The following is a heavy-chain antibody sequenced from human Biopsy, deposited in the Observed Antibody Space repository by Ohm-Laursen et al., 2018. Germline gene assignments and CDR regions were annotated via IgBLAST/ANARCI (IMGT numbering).Heavy chain of an antibody. D-gene: IGHD5-12*01. J-gene: IGHJ6*02. CDR2: LYYDGIT. V-gene: IGHV4-38-2*01. CDR1: GYSVTNDYY. CDR3: ARVAGGFAYYYGMDV. Sequence: GTLSLTCAVSGYSVTNDYYWGWIRQPPGKGLEWIGNLYYDGITYYNPSLKSRVAMSVDTSKYLFPLSLTSVTAADTAVYYCARVAGGFAYYYGMDVWGQGTTVIVSS.